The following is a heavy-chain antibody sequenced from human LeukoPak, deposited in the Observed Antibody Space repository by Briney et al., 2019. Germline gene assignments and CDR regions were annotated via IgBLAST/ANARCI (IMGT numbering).Heavy chain of an antibody. CDR2: ISGSGNTI. CDR3: ARVTWPGDAPDY. V-gene: IGHV3-11*04. D-gene: IGHD2-21*02. J-gene: IGHJ4*02. Sequence: GGSLRLSCAASGFTFSDYYMSWIRQAPGKGLERCSYISGSGNTIYYADSVKGRFTISRENAKNSLNLEMNSLRAEDTAAYYCARVTWPGDAPDYWGQGTLVTVSS. CDR1: GFTFSDYY.